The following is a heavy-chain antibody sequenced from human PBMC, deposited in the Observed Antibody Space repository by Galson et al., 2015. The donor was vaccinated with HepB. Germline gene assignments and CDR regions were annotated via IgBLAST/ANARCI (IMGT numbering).Heavy chain of an antibody. CDR3: ARDKPLVGATTERNFDY. CDR2: ISSSSSYI. V-gene: IGHV3-21*01. D-gene: IGHD1-26*01. Sequence: SLRLSCAASGFTFSSYSMNWVRQAPGKGLEWVSSISSSSSYIYYADSVKGRFTISRDNAKNSLYLQMNSLRAEDTAVYYCARDKPLVGATTERNFDYWGQGTLVTVSS. CDR1: GFTFSSYS. J-gene: IGHJ4*02.